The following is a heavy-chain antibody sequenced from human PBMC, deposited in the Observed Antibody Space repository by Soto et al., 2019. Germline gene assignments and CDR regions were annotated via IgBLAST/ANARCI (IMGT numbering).Heavy chain of an antibody. J-gene: IGHJ5*02. Sequence: GGSLRLSCSASSVSFDGCARDCVPQPPGKCVEWVSGISWNSGNIDYAASVKGRFTISRDTAKNSLYLEMHSLRADHPALSYCVKASTYSRSQGWLDHWGQGTMVNVSS. CDR3: VKASTYSRSQGWLDH. CDR2: ISWNSGNI. V-gene: IGHV3-9*01. D-gene: IGHD6-6*01. CDR1: SVSFDGCA.